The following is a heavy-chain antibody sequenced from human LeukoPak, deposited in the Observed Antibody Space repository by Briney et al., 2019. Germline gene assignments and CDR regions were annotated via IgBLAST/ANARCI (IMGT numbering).Heavy chain of an antibody. V-gene: IGHV4-39*07. Sequence: KPSETLSLTCTVSGGSISSSSYYWGWIRQPPGKGLEWIGSIYYSGSTYYNPSLKSRVTISVDMSKNQFSLKLSSVTAADTAVYYCARDKGLVGRKGITMTFDYWGQGTLVTVSS. D-gene: IGHD3-22*01. J-gene: IGHJ4*02. CDR1: GGSISSSSYY. CDR3: ARDKGLVGRKGITMTFDY. CDR2: IYYSGST.